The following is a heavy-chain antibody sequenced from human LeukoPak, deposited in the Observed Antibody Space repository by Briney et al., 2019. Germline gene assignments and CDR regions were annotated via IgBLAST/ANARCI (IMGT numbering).Heavy chain of an antibody. CDR2: IKSKTDGGTT. J-gene: IGHJ4*02. V-gene: IGHV3-15*01. D-gene: IGHD5/OR15-5a*01. CDR3: TTDIGSYGDDLPTPNLDDY. CDR1: GFPLSSPS. Sequence: GGSLTLPCAAWGFPLSSPSIMGAPQARDRGVEWLGRIKSKTDGGTTGYAAPVKSRFSISRDDSQNTLYLQMNSLKTEDTAVYYSTTDIGSYGDDLPTPNLDDYWGQGTLVTVSS.